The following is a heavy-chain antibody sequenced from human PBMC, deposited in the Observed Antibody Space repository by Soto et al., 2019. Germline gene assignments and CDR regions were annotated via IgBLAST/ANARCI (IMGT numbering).Heavy chain of an antibody. D-gene: IGHD5-18*01. Sequence: QITLKESGPTLVKPTQTLTLTCTFSGFSLSTSGVGVGWIRQPPGKALEWLALIYWDDDKRYRPSLKSRLTITKDTSKHQVVITMTNMDPVDTATYYCAHQGGCCYGFRGGGGHYFDYWGQGTLVTVSS. J-gene: IGHJ4*02. CDR2: IYWDDDK. V-gene: IGHV2-5*02. CDR3: AHQGGCCYGFRGGGGHYFDY. CDR1: GFSLSTSGVG.